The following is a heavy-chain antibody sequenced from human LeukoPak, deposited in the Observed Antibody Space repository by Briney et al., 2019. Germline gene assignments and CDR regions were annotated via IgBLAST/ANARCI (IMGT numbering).Heavy chain of an antibody. CDR1: GDSISSNHW. CDR3: ASNGYYAIDY. V-gene: IGHV4-4*02. Sequence: SGTLSLTCAVSGDSISSNHWWSWVRQPLGKGLEWIGEISHSGSTNYNPSLKSRITILVDKSKNQFALKLSSVTAADTAVYFCASNGYYAIDYWGQGTLVTVSS. CDR2: ISHSGST. J-gene: IGHJ4*02. D-gene: IGHD3-3*01.